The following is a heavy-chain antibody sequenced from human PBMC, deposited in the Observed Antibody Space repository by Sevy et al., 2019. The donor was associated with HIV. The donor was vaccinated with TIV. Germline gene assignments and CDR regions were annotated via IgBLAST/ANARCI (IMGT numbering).Heavy chain of an antibody. J-gene: IGHJ4*02. CDR2: LSFGCGEI. V-gene: IGHV3-23*01. Sequence: GWSLRLSCAASGFNFSKYSMSWVCQPPGKGLEWVSTLSFGCGEINYADSVKGRFTISRDNSKSSVYLQMNNLRPEDTAVYYCAREGCTKPHDYWGQGSLVTVSS. CDR1: GFNFSKYS. CDR3: AREGCTKPHDY. D-gene: IGHD2-8*01.